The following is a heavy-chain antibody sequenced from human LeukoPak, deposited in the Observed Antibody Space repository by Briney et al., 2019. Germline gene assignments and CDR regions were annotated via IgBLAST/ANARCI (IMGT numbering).Heavy chain of an antibody. CDR3: TRVGYIDEGIDY. D-gene: IGHD5-24*01. CDR2: ISGNGDIT. Sequence: PGGSLRLSCAASGFTFSNYAMSWVRQAPGKGLEWVSAISGNGDITYYTDSVKGRFTISRDNAKNSLYLQMNSLRAEDTAIYYCTRVGYIDEGIDYWGQGTLVTVSS. V-gene: IGHV3-23*01. CDR1: GFTFSNYA. J-gene: IGHJ4*02.